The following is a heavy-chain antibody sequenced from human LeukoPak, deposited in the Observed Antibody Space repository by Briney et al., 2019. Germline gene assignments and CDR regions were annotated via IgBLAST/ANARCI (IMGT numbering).Heavy chain of an antibody. CDR3: ARVPSITIFGVAPYYMDV. CDR2: IYYSGST. Sequence: PSETLSLTCTVSGGSISSYYWSWLRQPPGKGLEWIGYIYYSGSTNYNPSLKSRVTISVDTSKNQFSLKLSSVTAADTAVYYCARVPSITIFGVAPYYMDVWGKGTTVTVSS. D-gene: IGHD3-3*01. J-gene: IGHJ6*03. V-gene: IGHV4-59*01. CDR1: GGSISSYY.